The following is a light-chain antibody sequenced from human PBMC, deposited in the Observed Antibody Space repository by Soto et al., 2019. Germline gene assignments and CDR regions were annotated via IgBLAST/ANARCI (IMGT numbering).Light chain of an antibody. CDR3: QQYGSSPRT. J-gene: IGKJ1*01. V-gene: IGKV3-20*01. CDR1: QNILNQY. CDR2: GGS. Sequence: EILLTQSPGTLSLSPGERATLSCRSSQNILNQYLAWYQQMPGQSPRLLIHGGSTRGPGIPERFSGSGSGTDFILTISILDLDDFAVYYCQQYGSSPRTFGQGTKVELK.